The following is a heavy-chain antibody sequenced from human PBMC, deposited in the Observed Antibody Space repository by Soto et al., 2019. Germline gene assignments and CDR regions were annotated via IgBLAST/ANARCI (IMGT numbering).Heavy chain of an antibody. D-gene: IGHD6-25*01. J-gene: IGHJ4*02. CDR2: ISSDGSGT. CDR1: GFTFGTYW. V-gene: IGHV3-74*01. Sequence: PGGSLRLSCAVSGFTFGTYWMHWVRQVPGKGLVWVARISSDGSGTSHADSVKGRFTISRDNAKNTLFLQMNSLGADDSALYYCSRGERSHFDSWGPGTLVTVSS. CDR3: SRGERSHFDS.